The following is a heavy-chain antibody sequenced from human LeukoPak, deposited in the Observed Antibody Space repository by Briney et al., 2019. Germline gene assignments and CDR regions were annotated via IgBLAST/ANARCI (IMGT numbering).Heavy chain of an antibody. CDR3: ARAGGDGYNIGDY. D-gene: IGHD5-24*01. CDR1: GFTFSSYA. Sequence: GGSLRLSCAASGFTFSSYAMSWVRQAPGKGLEWVSAISGSGGSTYYADSVKGRFTISRDNSKNTLYLQMNSLRAEDTAVYYCARAGGDGYNIGDYWGQGTLVTVSS. CDR2: ISGSGGST. V-gene: IGHV3-23*01. J-gene: IGHJ4*02.